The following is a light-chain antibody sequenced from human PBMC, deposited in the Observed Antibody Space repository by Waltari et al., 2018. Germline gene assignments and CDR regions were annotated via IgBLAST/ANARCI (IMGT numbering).Light chain of an antibody. CDR3: MQALQTPEYT. Sequence: DIVMTQSPLSLPVTPGEPASISCRSSQSLLHSNGYNYLDWYLQKPGQSPQHLIYLGSNRASGGPDRFSGSGSGTDFTLKISRVEAEDVGFYYCMQALQTPEYTFGQGTKLEIK. V-gene: IGKV2-28*01. J-gene: IGKJ2*01. CDR2: LGS. CDR1: QSLLHSNGYNY.